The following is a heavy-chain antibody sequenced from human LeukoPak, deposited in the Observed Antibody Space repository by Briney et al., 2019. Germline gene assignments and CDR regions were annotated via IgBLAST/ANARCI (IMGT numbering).Heavy chain of an antibody. CDR2: IQYDGSEI. Sequence: GGSLRLSCAASGLMFSTSGMHWVRQAPGKGLEWVAFIQYDGSEIYYADSLKGRFTISRDNSKNTLYLQMNSLRAEDTAVFYCARESGAAKIGQMLNYWGQGTLVTVSS. D-gene: IGHD3-10*02. J-gene: IGHJ4*02. CDR1: GLMFSTSG. V-gene: IGHV3-30*02. CDR3: ARESGAAKIGQMLNY.